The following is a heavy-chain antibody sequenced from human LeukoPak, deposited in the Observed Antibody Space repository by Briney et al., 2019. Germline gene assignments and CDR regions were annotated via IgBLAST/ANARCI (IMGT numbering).Heavy chain of an antibody. CDR1: GFTFDDYT. D-gene: IGHD3-22*01. V-gene: IGHV3-30-3*01. CDR3: AKDPTMIVVVMNDY. CDR2: ISYDGSNK. J-gene: IGHJ4*02. Sequence: GGSLRLSCAASGFTFDDYTMHWVRQAPGKGLEWVAVISYDGSNKYYADSVKGRFTISRDNSKNTLYLQMNSLRAEDTAVYYCAKDPTMIVVVMNDYWGQGTLVTVSS.